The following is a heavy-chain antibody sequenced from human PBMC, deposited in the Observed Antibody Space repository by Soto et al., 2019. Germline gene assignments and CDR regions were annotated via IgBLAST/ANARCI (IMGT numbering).Heavy chain of an antibody. CDR2: MNPNSGNT. CDR1: GYTFTSYD. Sequence: QVQLVQSGAEVKKPGASVKVSCKASGYTFTSYDINWVRQATGQGLEWMGWMNPNSGNTGYAQKFQGRVTMTRNTSISTAYMELSSLRSEDTAVYYCARGLQPGGSDFYAYHWFDPWGQGTLVTVAS. V-gene: IGHV1-8*01. D-gene: IGHD3-3*01. J-gene: IGHJ5*02. CDR3: ARGLQPGGSDFYAYHWFDP.